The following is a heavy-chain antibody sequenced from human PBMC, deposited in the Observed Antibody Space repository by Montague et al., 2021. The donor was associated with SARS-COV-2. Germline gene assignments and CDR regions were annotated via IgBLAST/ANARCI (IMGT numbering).Heavy chain of an antibody. CDR2: VYYSGST. V-gene: IGHV4-59*01. Sequence: SETLSLTCTVSGGSIRNYYWSWIRQPPGRGLEWIGYVYYSGSTDYSPSLKSRGTISLDTSKNQFSLKVTSVTAADTAVYYCARGGGYYNYGLDVWGPGTTVTVSS. CDR1: GGSIRNYY. D-gene: IGHD3-22*01. CDR3: ARGGGYYNYGLDV. J-gene: IGHJ6*02.